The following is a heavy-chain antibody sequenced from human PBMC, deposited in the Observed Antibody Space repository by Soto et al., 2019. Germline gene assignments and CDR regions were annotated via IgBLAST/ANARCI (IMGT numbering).Heavy chain of an antibody. CDR1: GGSFSGYY. V-gene: IGHV4-34*01. CDR2: INHSGST. J-gene: IGHJ6*03. D-gene: IGHD3-3*01. CDR3: ARDAAFGYYDFWSGKNYYMDV. Sequence: PSETLSLTCAVYGGSFSGYYWSWIRQPPGKGLEWIGEINHSGSTNYNPSLKSRVTISVDTSKNQFSLKLSSVTAADTAVYYCARDAAFGYYDFWSGKNYYMDVWGKGNTVTVSS.